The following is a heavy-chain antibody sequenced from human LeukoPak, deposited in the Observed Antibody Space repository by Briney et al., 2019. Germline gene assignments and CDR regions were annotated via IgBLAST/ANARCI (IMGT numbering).Heavy chain of an antibody. CDR2: IYTSGST. CDR1: GGSISSGSYY. D-gene: IGHD3-3*01. Sequence: PSETLSLTCTVSGGSISSGSYYWSWIRQPAGKGLEWIGRIYTSGSTNYNPSLKSRVTISVDTSKNQFSLKLSSVTAADTAVYYCARVLRFFARGYYYMDVWGKGTTVTVSS. CDR3: ARVLRFFARGYYYMDV. J-gene: IGHJ6*03. V-gene: IGHV4-61*02.